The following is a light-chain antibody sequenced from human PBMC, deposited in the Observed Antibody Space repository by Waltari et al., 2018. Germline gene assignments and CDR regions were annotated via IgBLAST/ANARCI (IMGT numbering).Light chain of an antibody. CDR2: DAS. V-gene: IGKV3-11*01. Sequence: LSPGEKATRSGMASQGVSSSLAWYQHKPGQAPRLLIYDASISVTGIPARFSGSGSGTDFTLTISSLEPEDFAVYYCQQRSKWPWAFGQGTKVEIK. J-gene: IGKJ1*01. CDR3: QQRSKWPWA. CDR1: QGVSSS.